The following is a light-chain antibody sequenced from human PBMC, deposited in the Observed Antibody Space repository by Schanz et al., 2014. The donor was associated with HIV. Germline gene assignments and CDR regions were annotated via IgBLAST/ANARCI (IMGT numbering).Light chain of an antibody. V-gene: IGLV2-14*01. J-gene: IGLJ1*01. CDR3: AAWDEGLNGLV. Sequence: QSALTQPASVSGSPGQSIAISCTGSSSDLGTYNYVSWYQQHPGKAPKLIIFDVTNRPSGVSDRFAGSKSGNTASLTISGLQSEDEADYYCAAWDEGLNGLVFGTGTKLTVL. CDR1: SSDLGTYNY. CDR2: DVT.